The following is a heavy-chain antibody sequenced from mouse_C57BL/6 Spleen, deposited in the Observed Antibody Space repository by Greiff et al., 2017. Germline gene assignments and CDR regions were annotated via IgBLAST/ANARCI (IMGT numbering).Heavy chain of an antibody. J-gene: IGHJ3*02. D-gene: IGHD1-1*01. CDR3: AFYDGF. CDR2: IDPANGNT. Sequence: VKLQQSVAELVRPGASVKLSCTASGSNIKNTYMHWVQQRPEQGLEWIGRIDPANGNTKYAPKFQGKANITADTSSNTDYLQLSSLTSEDTAIYYCAFYDGFWGQGTLVTVSA. V-gene: IGHV14-3*01. CDR1: GSNIKNTY.